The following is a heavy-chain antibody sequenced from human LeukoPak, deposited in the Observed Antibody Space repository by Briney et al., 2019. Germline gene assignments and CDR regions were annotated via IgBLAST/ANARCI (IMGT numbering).Heavy chain of an antibody. V-gene: IGHV3-30*02. CDR1: GFTFSSYG. D-gene: IGHD5-18*01. Sequence: GGSLRLSCAASGFTFSSYGMHWVRQAPGKGLEWVAFIRYDGSNKYYADSVKGRFTISRDNSKNTLYLQMNSLRVEDTAVYYCAKDSRGYSYIFDYWGQGSLVTISS. J-gene: IGHJ4*02. CDR3: AKDSRGYSYIFDY. CDR2: IRYDGSNK.